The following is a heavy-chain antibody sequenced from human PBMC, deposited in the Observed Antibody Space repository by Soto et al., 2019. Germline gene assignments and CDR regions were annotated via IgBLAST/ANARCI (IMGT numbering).Heavy chain of an antibody. CDR3: AREGMHSSVHDAFDI. CDR1: GFTFSSYT. Sequence: QVQLVESGGGVVQPGRSLRLSSAASGFTFSSYTMHWVRQAPGKGLEWVALISYDGSNKYYADSVKGRFTISRDNSKNTLYLQMNSLRAEDTAVYYCAREGMHSSVHDAFDIWGQGTMVTVSS. CDR2: ISYDGSNK. V-gene: IGHV3-30-3*01. D-gene: IGHD6-19*01. J-gene: IGHJ3*02.